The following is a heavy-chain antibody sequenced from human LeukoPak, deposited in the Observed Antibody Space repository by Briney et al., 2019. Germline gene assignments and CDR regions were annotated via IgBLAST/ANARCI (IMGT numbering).Heavy chain of an antibody. Sequence: GASVEVSCKASGYTFTAYYMHWVRQAPGQGLEWMGWINPSSGGTNYAQKFQGRVTMTRDTSISTAYMELSRLRSDDTAVYYCARLTYYDFWSGYNYAFDIWGQGTMVTVSS. CDR2: INPSSGGT. CDR1: GYTFTAYY. J-gene: IGHJ3*02. CDR3: ARLTYYDFWSGYNYAFDI. D-gene: IGHD3-3*01. V-gene: IGHV1-2*02.